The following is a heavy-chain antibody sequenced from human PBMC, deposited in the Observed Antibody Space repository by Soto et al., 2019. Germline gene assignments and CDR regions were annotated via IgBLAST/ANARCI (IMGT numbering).Heavy chain of an antibody. CDR1: GYTLTELS. CDR3: ATDRTPLRFWDHNWFDP. J-gene: IGHJ5*02. CDR2: FDPEDGET. D-gene: IGHD3-3*01. Sequence: ASVKVSCKVSGYTLTELSMHWVRQAPGKGLEWMGGFDPEDGETIYAQKFQGRVTMTEDTSTDTAYMELSSLRSEDTAVYYCATDRTPLRFWDHNWFDPWGQGTLGTVSS. V-gene: IGHV1-24*01.